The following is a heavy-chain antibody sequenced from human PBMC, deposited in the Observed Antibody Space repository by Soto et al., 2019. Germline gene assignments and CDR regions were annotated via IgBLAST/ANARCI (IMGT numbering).Heavy chain of an antibody. V-gene: IGHV5-51*01. CDR1: GYSFTSYW. J-gene: IGHJ4*02. CDR2: IYPADSNT. CDR3: ARGNSGSYGSFDY. D-gene: IGHD1-26*01. Sequence: GESLKISCKVSGYSFTSYWIGWVRQMPGKGLEWMGIIYPADSNTKYSPSLQGQASISADRSISTAYLQWSSLKASDTAIYYCARGNSGSYGSFDYWGQGTPVTVSS.